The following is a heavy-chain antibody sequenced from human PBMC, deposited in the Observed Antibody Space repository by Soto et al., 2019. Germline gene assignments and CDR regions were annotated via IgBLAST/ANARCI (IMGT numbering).Heavy chain of an antibody. J-gene: IGHJ4*02. CDR3: ALLNFYDFWSADIGDY. CDR1: GYTFTSYT. Sequence: QVQLVQSGAEVKKPGASVKVSCKASGYTFTSYTIHWVRQAPGQRLEWMGWINAGNGNTKYSQKLQGRVTITRDTSASTAYMGLGSLRSEDTAVYYCALLNFYDFWSADIGDYWGQGTLVTVSS. CDR2: INAGNGNT. D-gene: IGHD3-3*01. V-gene: IGHV1-3*01.